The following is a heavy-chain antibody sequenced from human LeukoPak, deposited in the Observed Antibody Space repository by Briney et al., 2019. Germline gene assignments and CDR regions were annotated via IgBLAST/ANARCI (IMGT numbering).Heavy chain of an antibody. CDR1: GFTFSSYA. CDR2: ISGSGSST. Sequence: GGSLRLSCAASGFTFSSYAMSWVRQAPGKGLEWVSAISGSGSSTYYADSVKGRFTISRDNSKNTLYLQMNSLRAEDTAVYYCAATRSCSSTSCYAFDIWGQGTMVTVSS. J-gene: IGHJ3*02. V-gene: IGHV3-23*01. CDR3: AATRSCSSTSCYAFDI. D-gene: IGHD2-2*01.